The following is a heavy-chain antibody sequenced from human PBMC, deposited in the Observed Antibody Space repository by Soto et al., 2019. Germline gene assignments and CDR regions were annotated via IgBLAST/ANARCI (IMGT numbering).Heavy chain of an antibody. Sequence: TSETLSLTCTFSGGSITSDYSCWSWIRQPPGEGLEWIGHIFDSGTTYTNPSLRSQVAISLDTSKNHFSLTLSSVTAADTAVYYCARGPSGDKVHYWGQGALVTVSS. J-gene: IGHJ4*02. CDR3: ARGPSGDKVHY. D-gene: IGHD7-27*01. V-gene: IGHV4-30-4*01. CDR2: IFDSGTT. CDR1: GGSITSDYSC.